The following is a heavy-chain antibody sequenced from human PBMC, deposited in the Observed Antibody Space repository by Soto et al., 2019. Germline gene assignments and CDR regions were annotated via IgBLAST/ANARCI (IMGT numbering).Heavy chain of an antibody. Sequence: QVQLQQWGAGLLKPSETLSLTCAVYGGSFSGYYWSWIRQPPGKGLEWVGEINHSGSTNYNPSLTCRVPISVDTSKNQFSLKLSSVTAADTAVYYCARVPAAAAIAPSYFGYWGQGTLVAVSS. CDR1: GGSFSGYY. D-gene: IGHD2-2*01. V-gene: IGHV4-34*01. J-gene: IGHJ4*02. CDR3: ARVPAAAAIAPSYFGY. CDR2: INHSGST.